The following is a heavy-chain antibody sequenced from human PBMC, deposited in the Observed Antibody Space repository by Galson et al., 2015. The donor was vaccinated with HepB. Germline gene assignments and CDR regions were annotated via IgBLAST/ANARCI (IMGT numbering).Heavy chain of an antibody. J-gene: IGHJ5*02. CDR1: GFTFSDYA. V-gene: IGHV3-23*01. CDR3: AKGPRGDYINSPPNWSDT. Sequence: LRLSCPASGFTFSDYAMTWVRQAPGKGPEWVSSISRTGGNTFNADSVQGRFTISRDTPKNTLHLQMNSLRVDDTAVYYCAKGPRGDYINSPPNWSDTWGQGTLITVSS. D-gene: IGHD4-11*01. CDR2: ISRTGGNT.